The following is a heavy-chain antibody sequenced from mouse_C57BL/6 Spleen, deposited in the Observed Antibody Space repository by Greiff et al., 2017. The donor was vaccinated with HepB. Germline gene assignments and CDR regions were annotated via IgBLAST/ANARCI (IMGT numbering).Heavy chain of an antibody. V-gene: IGHV1-55*01. Sequence: QVQLQQPGAELVKPGASVKMSCKASGYTFTSYWITWVKQRPGQGLEWIGDIYPGSGSTNYNEKFKSKATLTVDTSSSTAYMQLSSLTSEDSAVYYSAREDFYYGSSYGWFAYWGQGTLVTVSS. D-gene: IGHD1-1*01. CDR1: GYTFTSYW. CDR3: AREDFYYGSSYGWFAY. J-gene: IGHJ3*01. CDR2: IYPGSGST.